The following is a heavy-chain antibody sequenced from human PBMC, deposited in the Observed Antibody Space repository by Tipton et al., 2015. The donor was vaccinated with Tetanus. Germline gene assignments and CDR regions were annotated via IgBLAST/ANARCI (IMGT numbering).Heavy chain of an antibody. J-gene: IGHJ4*02. V-gene: IGHV4-31*03. CDR1: GGSISSDGYY. D-gene: IGHD6-13*01. Sequence: LRLSCTVSGGSISSDGYYWTWIRQHPERGLEWIGYIYYTGNTYYNPSLKSRVTISVDTSKNQFSLKLNSVTAADTAVYYCARGWGSSWYYFDYWGQGILVTVSS. CDR2: IYYTGNT. CDR3: ARGWGSSWYYFDY.